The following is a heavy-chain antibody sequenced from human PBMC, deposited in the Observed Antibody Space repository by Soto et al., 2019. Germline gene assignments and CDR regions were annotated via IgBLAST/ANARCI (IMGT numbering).Heavy chain of an antibody. Sequence: PSETLSLTCTVSGGSIRSYYWSWIRQPPGKGLEWIGYIYHNVSTNYNPSLKSRVTISVDTSKNQFSLKLSSVTAADTAVYYCARGRSGYDDTYYFDYWGQGTLVTISS. J-gene: IGHJ4*02. V-gene: IGHV4-59*01. CDR2: IYHNVST. CDR3: ARGRSGYDDTYYFDY. D-gene: IGHD5-12*01. CDR1: GGSIRSYY.